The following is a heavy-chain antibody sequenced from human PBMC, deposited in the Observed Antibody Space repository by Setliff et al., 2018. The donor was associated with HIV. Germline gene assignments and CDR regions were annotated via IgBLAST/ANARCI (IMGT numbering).Heavy chain of an antibody. Sequence: SETLSLTCTVSGGSISSGSYYWSWIRQPAGKGLEWIGRVYTSGSTNYNPSLKSRVTISVDTSKNQFSLKLSSVTAADTAVYYCARGDYGDYADWFDPWGQGTLVTVSS. J-gene: IGHJ5*02. CDR1: GGSISSGSYY. D-gene: IGHD4-17*01. V-gene: IGHV4-61*02. CDR2: VYTSGST. CDR3: ARGDYGDYADWFDP.